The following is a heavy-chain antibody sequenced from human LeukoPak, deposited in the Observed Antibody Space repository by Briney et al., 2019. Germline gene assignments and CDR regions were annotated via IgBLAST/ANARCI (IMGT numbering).Heavy chain of an antibody. Sequence: PSETLSLTCTVSGGSISSGGYYWSWIRQHPGKGLEWIEHIYYSGTSFYNPSLTSRVTISVDTSKNQFSLKLTSVNDADTAVYYCARIERSSYSLGFDYWGQGTLVTVSS. CDR2: IYYSGTS. CDR3: ARIERSSYSLGFDY. V-gene: IGHV4-31*03. D-gene: IGHD6-6*01. J-gene: IGHJ4*02. CDR1: GGSISSGGYY.